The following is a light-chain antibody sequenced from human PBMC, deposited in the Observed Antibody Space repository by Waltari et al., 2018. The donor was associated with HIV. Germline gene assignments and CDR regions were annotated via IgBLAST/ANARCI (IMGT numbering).Light chain of an antibody. CDR3: SSVTKDFTVI. CDR2: EVD. CDR1: DSDFGLGNC. Sequence: SVVTQPASVSGFPGQSVTISCTGTDSDFGLGNCVSGYQQHPGKAPKVILFEVDSLASGVDDRFSGSKSGNTASLTISGLRTEDEANYYCSSVTKDFTVIFGGGTKVTIL. J-gene: IGLJ2*01. V-gene: IGLV2-14*03.